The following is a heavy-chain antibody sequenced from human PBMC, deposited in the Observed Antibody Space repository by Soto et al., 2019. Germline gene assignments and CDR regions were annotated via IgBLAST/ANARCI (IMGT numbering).Heavy chain of an antibody. D-gene: IGHD2-21*01. CDR3: VKGSVWTWFDP. CDR1: GFLISANA. CDR2: ISGSAGVA. J-gene: IGHJ5*02. V-gene: IGHV3-23*01. Sequence: EEQILESGGGLVHPGGSLSLSCAASGFLISANAMSWVRQAPGGGLEWVSTISGSAGVAFYADSVRGRFIISRDISKNTIYLQLSTLRADDMARYYWVKGSVWTWFDPWGQGTLVTVSS.